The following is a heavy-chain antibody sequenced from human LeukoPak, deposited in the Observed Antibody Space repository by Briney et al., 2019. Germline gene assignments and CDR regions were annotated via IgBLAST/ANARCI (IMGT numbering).Heavy chain of an antibody. D-gene: IGHD3-22*01. CDR2: ISYDGSNK. CDR1: GFTFSSYG. Sequence: GGSLRLSCAASGFTFSSYGMHWVRQAPGKGLEWVAVISYDGSNKYYADSVKGRFTISRDNSKNTLYLQMNSLRAEDTAVYYCAKDTRYYYDSSGLFDYWGQGTLVTVSS. J-gene: IGHJ4*02. V-gene: IGHV3-30*18. CDR3: AKDTRYYYDSSGLFDY.